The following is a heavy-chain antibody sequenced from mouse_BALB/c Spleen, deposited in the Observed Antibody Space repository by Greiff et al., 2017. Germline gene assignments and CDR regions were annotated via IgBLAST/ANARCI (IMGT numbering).Heavy chain of an antibody. V-gene: IGHV5-6*01. CDR2: ISSGGSYT. D-gene: IGHD1-2*01. CDR1: GFTFSSYG. Sequence: EVQLVESGGDLVKPGGSLKLSCAASGFTFSSYGMSWVRQTPDKRLEWVATISSGGSYTYYPDSVKGRFTISRDNAKNTLYLQMSSLKSEDTAMYYCARQLTAGYAMDYWGQGTSVTVSS. CDR3: ARQLTAGYAMDY. J-gene: IGHJ4*01.